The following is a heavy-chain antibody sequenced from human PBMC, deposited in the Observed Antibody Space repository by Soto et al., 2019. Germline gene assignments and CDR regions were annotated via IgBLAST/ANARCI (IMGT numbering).Heavy chain of an antibody. V-gene: IGHV1-46*03. D-gene: IGHD3-22*01. Sequence: QVQLVQSGAEVKKPGASVKVSCKASGYTFTSYYMHWVRQAPGQGLEWMGIINPSGGSTRYAQKFQGRVTMTRDTSTSTVYMELSSLRSEDTAVYYCVRETYYYDSSGYYPDYWGQGTLVTVSS. J-gene: IGHJ4*02. CDR1: GYTFTSYY. CDR2: INPSGGST. CDR3: VRETYYYDSSGYYPDY.